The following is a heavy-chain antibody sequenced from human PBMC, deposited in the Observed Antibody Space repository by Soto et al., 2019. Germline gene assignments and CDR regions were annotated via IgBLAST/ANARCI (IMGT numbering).Heavy chain of an antibody. CDR2: IYPGDSDT. CDR1: GYSFTSYW. CDR3: ARHVLGITGTNYYYYYMDV. J-gene: IGHJ6*03. V-gene: IGHV5-51*01. D-gene: IGHD1-20*01. Sequence: PGESLKISCKGSGYSFTSYWIGWVRQMPGKGLEWMGIIYPGDSDTRYSPSFQGQVTISADKSISTAYLQWSSLKASDTAMYYCARHVLGITGTNYYYYYMDVWGKGTTVTVSS.